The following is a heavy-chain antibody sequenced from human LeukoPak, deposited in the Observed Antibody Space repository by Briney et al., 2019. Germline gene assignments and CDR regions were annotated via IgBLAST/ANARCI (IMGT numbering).Heavy chain of an antibody. D-gene: IGHD3-3*01. CDR3: ARDSVDFGVVIDY. V-gene: IGHV4-39*07. Sequence: SETLSLTCTLSGGSISSSSYYWGWIRQPRGKGLEWIGSIYYSGSTHYNPSLKSRVTISVDTSKNQLSLKLSSVTAADTAVYYCARDSVDFGVVIDYWGQGTLVTVSS. J-gene: IGHJ4*02. CDR2: IYYSGST. CDR1: GGSISSSSYY.